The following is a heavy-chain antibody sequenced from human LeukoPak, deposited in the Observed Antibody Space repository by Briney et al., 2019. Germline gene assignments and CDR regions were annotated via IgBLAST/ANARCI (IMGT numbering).Heavy chain of an antibody. Sequence: VASVKVSCKASGGTFSSYAISWVRQAPGQGLEWMGGIIPIFGTANYAQKFQGRVTITADESTSTAYMELSSLRSEDTAVCYCARDLELSWKQWSAFDIWGQGTMVTVSS. J-gene: IGHJ3*02. CDR3: ARDLELSWKQWSAFDI. CDR2: IIPIFGTA. V-gene: IGHV1-69*13. CDR1: GGTFSSYA. D-gene: IGHD3-16*02.